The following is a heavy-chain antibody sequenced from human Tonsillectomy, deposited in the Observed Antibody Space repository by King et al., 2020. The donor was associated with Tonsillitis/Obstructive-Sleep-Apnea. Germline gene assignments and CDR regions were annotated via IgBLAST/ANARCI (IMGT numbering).Heavy chain of an antibody. Sequence: VQLVEAGGGLVKPGGSLRLSCAASGFTLSNAWMNWVRQAPGKGLEWVGRIKGKTDEGTTHYAAPVQGRHTISTDDSINTLDLQMNSLKTDDTAAYDRTTDLQYYDRSGEFDYACQGILVTVSS. J-gene: IGHJ4*02. CDR1: GFTLSNAW. D-gene: IGHD3-22*01. CDR3: TTDLQYYDRSGEFDY. CDR2: IKGKTDEGTT. V-gene: IGHV3-15*07.